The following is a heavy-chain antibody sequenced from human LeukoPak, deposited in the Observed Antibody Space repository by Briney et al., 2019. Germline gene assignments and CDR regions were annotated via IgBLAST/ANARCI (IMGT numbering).Heavy chain of an antibody. CDR3: QRIYYYYGMDV. CDR1: GGSISSYY. V-gene: IGHV4-59*01. Sequence: SETLSLTCTVSGGSISSYYWSWIRQPPGKGLEWIGYIYYSGSTNYNPSLKSRVTISVDTFKNQFSLKLSSVTAADTAVYYCQRIYYYYGMDVWGQGTTVTVSS. J-gene: IGHJ6*02. CDR2: IYYSGST.